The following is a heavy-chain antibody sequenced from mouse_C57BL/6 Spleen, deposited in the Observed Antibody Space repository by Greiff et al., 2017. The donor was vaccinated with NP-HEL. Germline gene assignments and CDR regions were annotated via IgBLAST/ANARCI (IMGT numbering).Heavy chain of an antibody. CDR2: IYPGNSDT. CDR1: GYTFTSYW. J-gene: IGHJ2*01. V-gene: IGHV1-5*01. D-gene: IGHD2-4*01. CDR3: TRDGIYCDYDFDY. Sequence: EVKLQESGTVLVRPGVSVKISCKISGYTFTSYWMHWVKQRPGQGLEWIGAIYPGNSDTSYNQKFKGKAKLTAVTSASTAYMELSSLTNEVSAVYYGTRDGIYCDYDFDYWGKGTTLAVSS.